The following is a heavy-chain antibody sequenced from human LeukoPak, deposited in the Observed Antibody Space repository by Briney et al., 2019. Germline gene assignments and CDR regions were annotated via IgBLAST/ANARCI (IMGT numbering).Heavy chain of an antibody. V-gene: IGHV3-33*06. J-gene: IGHJ4*02. CDR1: GFTFSDYG. D-gene: IGHD3-22*01. CDR3: AKDSSYYYLDY. CDR2: IWYDGSKK. Sequence: AGSLRLSCAASGFTFSDYGMYWVCQGPGKGLEWVAVIWYDGSKKYHADSVKGRFTISRDNSKNTLYLQMNSLRAEDSAVYYCAKDSSYYYLDYWGQGTLVTVSS.